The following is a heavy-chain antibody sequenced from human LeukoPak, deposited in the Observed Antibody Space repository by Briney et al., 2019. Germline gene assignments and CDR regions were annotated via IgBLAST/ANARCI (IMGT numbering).Heavy chain of an antibody. V-gene: IGHV3-66*01. J-gene: IGHJ4*02. Sequence: GGSLRLSCAASRFTVSDKYMSWVRQAPGKGLEWVSVIYSDGSTYYADSVKGRFTISRDNSKNTPYLQMNSLRAEDTAVYYCARDLTYGGKRGYYFDYWGQGTLVTVSS. CDR1: RFTVSDKY. D-gene: IGHD4-23*01. CDR3: ARDLTYGGKRGYYFDY. CDR2: IYSDGST.